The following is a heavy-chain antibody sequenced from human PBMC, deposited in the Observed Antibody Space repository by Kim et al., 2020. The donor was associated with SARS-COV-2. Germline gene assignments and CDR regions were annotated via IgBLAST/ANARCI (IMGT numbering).Heavy chain of an antibody. V-gene: IGHV1-18*01. J-gene: IGHJ4*02. Sequence: AQKLQGRVTMTTDTSTRTAYMELRSLRSDDTAVYYCARDDFCIAAVNDYWGQGTLVTVSS. CDR3: ARDDFCIAAVNDY. D-gene: IGHD6-13*01.